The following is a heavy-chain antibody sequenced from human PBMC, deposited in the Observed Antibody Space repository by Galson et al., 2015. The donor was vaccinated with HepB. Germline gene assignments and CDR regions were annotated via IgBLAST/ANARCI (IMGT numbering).Heavy chain of an antibody. D-gene: IGHD6-13*01. CDR3: ANPLGWGGSSSWYSTTFGD. CDR2: ISGSGGST. CDR1: GFTFSSYA. V-gene: IGHV3-23*01. J-gene: IGHJ4*02. Sequence: SLRLSCAASGFTFSSYAMSWVRQAPGKGLEWVSAISGSGGSTYYADSVKGRFTISRDNSKNTLYLQMNSLRAEDTAVYYCANPLGWGGSSSWYSTTFGDWGQGTLVTVSS.